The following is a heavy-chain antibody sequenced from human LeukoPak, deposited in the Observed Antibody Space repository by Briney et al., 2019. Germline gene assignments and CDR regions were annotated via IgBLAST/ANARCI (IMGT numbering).Heavy chain of an antibody. Sequence: ASVRVSCKASGGTFSSYAISWVRQAPGQGLEWMGGIIPIFGTANYAQKFQGRVTITADESTSTAYMELSSLRSEDTAVYYCARDRGMATIRYFEYWGQGTLVTVYS. D-gene: IGHD5-24*01. CDR1: GGTFSSYA. CDR2: IIPIFGTA. V-gene: IGHV1-69*13. CDR3: ARDRGMATIRYFEY. J-gene: IGHJ4*02.